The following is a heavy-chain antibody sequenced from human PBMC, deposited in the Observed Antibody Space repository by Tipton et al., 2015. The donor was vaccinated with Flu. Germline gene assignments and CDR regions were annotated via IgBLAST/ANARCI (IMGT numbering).Heavy chain of an antibody. CDR1: GFTLSGSA. CDR3: TSFTFSRVDP. V-gene: IGHV3-73*01. J-gene: IGHJ5*02. Sequence: SLRLSCAASGFTLSGSAVHWIRQASGKGPEWLGLIRSYLNDYATAYAGSVEGRFTISRDDSKNTAYLQMNSLKIEDTAMYYCTSFTFSRVDPWGQGTLVTVSS. CDR2: IRSYLNDYAT. D-gene: IGHD2/OR15-2a*01.